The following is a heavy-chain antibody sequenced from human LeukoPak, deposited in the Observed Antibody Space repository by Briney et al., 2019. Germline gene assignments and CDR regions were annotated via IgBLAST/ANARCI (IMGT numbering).Heavy chain of an antibody. D-gene: IGHD3-22*01. V-gene: IGHV4-61*01. CDR2: IYYSGST. CDR1: GYSISSGYY. J-gene: IGHJ4*02. CDR3: ARDTSGYRRGSFDY. Sequence: SETLSLTCAVSGYSISSGYYWGWIRQPPGKGLEWIGYIYYSGSTNYNPSLKSRVTISLDTSNNQFSLKLSSVTAADTAVYYCARDTSGYRRGSFDYWGQGTLVTVSS.